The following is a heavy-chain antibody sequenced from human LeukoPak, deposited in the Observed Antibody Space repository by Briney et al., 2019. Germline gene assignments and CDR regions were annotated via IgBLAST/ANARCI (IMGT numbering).Heavy chain of an antibody. J-gene: IGHJ6*03. V-gene: IGHV1-2*02. Sequence: ASVKVSCKASGYTFTGYYMHWVRQAPGQGREWMGWINPNSGGTNYAQKFQGRVTMTRDTSISTAYMELSRLRSDDTAVYYCARDLAMVRGAAYYYMDVWGKGTTVTVSS. CDR1: GYTFTGYY. D-gene: IGHD3-10*01. CDR2: INPNSGGT. CDR3: ARDLAMVRGAAYYYMDV.